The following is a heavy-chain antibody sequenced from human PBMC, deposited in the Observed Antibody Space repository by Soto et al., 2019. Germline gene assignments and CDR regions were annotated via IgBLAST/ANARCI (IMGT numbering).Heavy chain of an antibody. Sequence: SETLSLTCTVSGGSFNTYYWSWIQQPAGKRLEWIGHIYTSGSPTYNPSPTSRVTMSVDSSKHRFSMKLGSGTAADTAVYYCARDAARSSWTWFDYWGQGSLVTVSS. CDR1: GGSFNTYY. CDR3: ARDAARSSWTWFDY. V-gene: IGHV4-4*07. J-gene: IGHJ5*01. CDR2: IYTSGSP. D-gene: IGHD6-13*01.